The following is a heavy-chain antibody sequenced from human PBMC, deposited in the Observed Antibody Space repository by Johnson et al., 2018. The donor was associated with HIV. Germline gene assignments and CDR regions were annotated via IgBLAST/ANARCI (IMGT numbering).Heavy chain of an antibody. J-gene: IGHJ3*01. CDR3: ARDPPYGGNPSAFDG. CDR1: GFTFSSYG. Sequence: QVQLVESGGGVVQPGRSLRLSCAASGFTFSSYGMHWVRQAPGKGLAWVALISYDGSNKHYADSVKGRYTISRDNAKNTLYLHMNSLRAEDTAVYYCARDPPYGGNPSAFDGWGQGTMVTVSS. CDR2: ISYDGSNK. V-gene: IGHV3-33*05. D-gene: IGHD4-23*01.